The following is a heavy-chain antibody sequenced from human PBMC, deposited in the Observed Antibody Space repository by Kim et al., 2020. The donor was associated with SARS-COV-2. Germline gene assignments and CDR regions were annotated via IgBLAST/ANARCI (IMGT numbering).Heavy chain of an antibody. J-gene: IGHJ4*02. D-gene: IGHD6-6*01. CDR3: ATFGCFGQLVENEEAH. CDR1: GFSFNNCA. Sequence: GGSLRLSCAASGFSFNNCAVHWVRQAPGKGLEWVAVFSYDGNNKYYADSVTGRFTISRDNSKNTLYLQMNRLRAEDTAVYYCATFGCFGQLVENEEAHWGQGTLVTVSS. CDR2: FSYDGNNK. V-gene: IGHV3-30-3*01.